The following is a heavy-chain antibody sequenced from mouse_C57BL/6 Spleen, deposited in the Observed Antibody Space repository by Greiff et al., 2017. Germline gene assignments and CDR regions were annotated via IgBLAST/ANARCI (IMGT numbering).Heavy chain of an antibody. Sequence: VKLMESGPGLVQPSQSLSITCTVSGFSLTSYGVHWVRQSPGKGLEWLGVIWSGGSTDYNAAFISRLSISKDNSKIQVFFKMNSLQADDTAIYYCARDTPHYYGSSYGYFDVWGTGTTVTVSS. D-gene: IGHD1-1*01. CDR1: GFSLTSYG. V-gene: IGHV2-2*01. J-gene: IGHJ1*03. CDR3: ARDTPHYYGSSYGYFDV. CDR2: IWSGGST.